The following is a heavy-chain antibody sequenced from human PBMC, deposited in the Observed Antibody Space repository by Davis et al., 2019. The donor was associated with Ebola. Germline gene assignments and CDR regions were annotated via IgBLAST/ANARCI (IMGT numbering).Heavy chain of an antibody. CDR3: ARGPHSSGP. V-gene: IGHV4-34*01. CDR2: INHTGST. Sequence: PSETLSLTCAVNGGSFSGYYWTWIRQPPGKGLEWIGEINHTGSTNYKPSLKSRVTISVDRSKNHISLKLSSVTAADTALYYCARGPHSSGPWGQGTLVTVSS. CDR1: GGSFSGYY. J-gene: IGHJ5*02. D-gene: IGHD6-19*01.